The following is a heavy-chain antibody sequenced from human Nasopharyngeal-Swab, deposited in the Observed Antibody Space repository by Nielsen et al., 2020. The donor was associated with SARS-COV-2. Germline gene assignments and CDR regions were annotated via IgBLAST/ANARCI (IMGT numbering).Heavy chain of an antibody. CDR1: GFTFSSYA. CDR3: ARVQGIVVVQPFDY. CDR2: ISYDGSNK. Sequence: GGSLKISCAASGFTFSSYAMHWVRQAPGKGLEWVAVISYDGSNKYYADSVKGRFTISRDNSKNTLYLQMNSLRAEDTAVYYCARVQGIVVVQPFDYWGQGTLVTVSS. V-gene: IGHV3-30*04. J-gene: IGHJ4*02. D-gene: IGHD3-22*01.